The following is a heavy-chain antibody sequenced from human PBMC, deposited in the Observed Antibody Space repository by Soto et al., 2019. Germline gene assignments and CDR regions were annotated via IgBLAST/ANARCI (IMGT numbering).Heavy chain of an antibody. CDR2: ISGSGGST. J-gene: IGHJ6*02. CDR1: GFTFSSYA. V-gene: IGHV3-23*01. CDR3: AKGPLVVGPRRLYYYYGMDV. Sequence: HPGGSLRLSCAASGFTFSSYAMSWVRQAPGRGLEWVSAISGSGGSTYYADSVKGRFTISRDNSKNTLYLQMNSLRAEDMAVYYCAKGPLVVGPRRLYYYYGMDVWGQGTTVTVSS. D-gene: IGHD2-15*01.